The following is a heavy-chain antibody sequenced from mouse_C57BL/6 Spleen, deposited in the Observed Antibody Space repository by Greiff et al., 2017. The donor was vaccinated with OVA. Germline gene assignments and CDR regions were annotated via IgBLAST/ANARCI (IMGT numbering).Heavy chain of an antibody. J-gene: IGHJ2*01. Sequence: EVQGVESGGGLVKPGGSLKLSCAASGFTFSSYAMSWVRQTPEKRLEWVATISDGGSYTYYPANVKGRFTISRDNAKNNLYLQMSHLKSEDTAMYYCAREYYGSLDYWGQGTTLTVSS. D-gene: IGHD1-1*01. V-gene: IGHV5-4*01. CDR3: AREYYGSLDY. CDR2: ISDGGSYT. CDR1: GFTFSSYA.